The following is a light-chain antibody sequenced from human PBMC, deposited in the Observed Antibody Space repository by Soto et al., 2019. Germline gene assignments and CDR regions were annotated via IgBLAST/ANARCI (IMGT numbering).Light chain of an antibody. Sequence: DIQMTQSPSSLSASVGDRVTITCRASQSISTYLNWYQQKPGKAPKLLIYAASTLESGVPSRFSGSGSGTDFTLTISSLQPEDFATYYCQQSYTSLLLTFGRGTKVDIK. CDR3: QQSYTSLLLT. J-gene: IGKJ4*01. CDR2: AAS. V-gene: IGKV1-39*01. CDR1: QSISTY.